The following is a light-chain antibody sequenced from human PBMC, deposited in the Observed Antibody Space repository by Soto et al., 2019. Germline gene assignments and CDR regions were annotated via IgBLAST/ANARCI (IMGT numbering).Light chain of an antibody. V-gene: IGLV2-14*01. CDR2: EVS. CDR3: SSHTATGTV. J-gene: IGLJ2*01. Sequence: QSALTQPASVSGSPGQSITISCTGTSSDVGGYNYVSWYQQHPGKAPKLMIYEVSNRPSGVSNRFSGSKSGNTASLTISGLQAEEEADYYCSSHTATGTVFGGGTKLTVL. CDR1: SSDVGGYNY.